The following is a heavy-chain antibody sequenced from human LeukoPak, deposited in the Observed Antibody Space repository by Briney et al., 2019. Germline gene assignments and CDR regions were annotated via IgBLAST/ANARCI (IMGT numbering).Heavy chain of an antibody. V-gene: IGHV3-30*02. J-gene: IGHJ4*02. D-gene: IGHD2-2*01. CDR3: ANGLGYCSSTSCSYFDY. Sequence: GGSLRLSCAASGFTFSSYGIHWVRQAPGKGLEWVAFIRYDGSNKYYADSVKGRFTISRDNSKNTLYLQMNSLRAEDTAVYYCANGLGYCSSTSCSYFDYWGQGTLVTVSS. CDR1: GFTFSSYG. CDR2: IRYDGSNK.